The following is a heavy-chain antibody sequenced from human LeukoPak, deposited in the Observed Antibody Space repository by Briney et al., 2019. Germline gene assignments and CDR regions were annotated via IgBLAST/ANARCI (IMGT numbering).Heavy chain of an antibody. CDR1: GFTFSSDS. D-gene: IGHD3-3*01. J-gene: IGHJ4*02. CDR2: ISSSSSTI. CDR3: AREPTYYDFWSGYSWFDY. Sequence: GGSLRLSCAASGFTFSSDSMNWVRQAPGKGLEWVSDISSSSSTIYYADSVKGRFTISRDNAKNSLYLQMNSLRAEDTAVYYCAREPTYYDFWSGYSWFDYWGQGTLVTVSS. V-gene: IGHV3-48*01.